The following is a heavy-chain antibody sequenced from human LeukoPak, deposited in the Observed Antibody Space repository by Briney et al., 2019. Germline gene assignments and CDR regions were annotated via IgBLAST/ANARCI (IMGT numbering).Heavy chain of an antibody. CDR3: ARGAFCSSTSLVCNMDV. V-gene: IGHV1-69*13. D-gene: IGHD2-2*01. CDR1: GGTFSSYA. Sequence: SVQVSCKASGGTFSSYAISWVGQAPGQGLEWMGGIIPIFGTVNYAQKFQGRVAITADESTSTAYMELSSLRSEDTAVYYCARGAFCSSTSLVCNMDVWGKGTTATVSS. J-gene: IGHJ6*03. CDR2: IIPIFGTV.